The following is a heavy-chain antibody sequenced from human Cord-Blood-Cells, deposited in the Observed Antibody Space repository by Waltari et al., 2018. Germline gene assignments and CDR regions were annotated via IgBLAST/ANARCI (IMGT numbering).Heavy chain of an antibody. CDR3: ARDYDILTGYFTEDAFDI. V-gene: IGHV1-2*02. Sequence: VRQAPGQGLEWMGWINPNSGGTNYAQKFQGRVTMTRDTSISTAYMELSRLRSDDTAVYYCARDYDILTGYFTEDAFDIWGQGTMVTVSS. CDR2: INPNSGGT. D-gene: IGHD3-9*01. J-gene: IGHJ3*02.